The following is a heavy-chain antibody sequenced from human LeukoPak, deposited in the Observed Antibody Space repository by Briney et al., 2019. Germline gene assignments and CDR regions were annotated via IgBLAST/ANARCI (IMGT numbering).Heavy chain of an antibody. Sequence: GGSLRLSCTASGFTFSSYSLNWVRQAPGKGLEWVSSVSTGSNYIYYADSVKGRFTISRDNAKNSLYLQMNSLRAEDTAVYYCARDATMVPLYYYYYMDVWGKGTTVTVSS. CDR3: ARDATMVPLYYYYYMDV. J-gene: IGHJ6*03. CDR1: GFTFSSYS. D-gene: IGHD3-10*01. V-gene: IGHV3-21*01. CDR2: VSTGSNYI.